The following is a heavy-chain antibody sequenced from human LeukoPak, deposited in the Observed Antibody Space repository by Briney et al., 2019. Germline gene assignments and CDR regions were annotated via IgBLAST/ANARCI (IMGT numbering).Heavy chain of an antibody. CDR2: IYYSGST. CDR3: ARDPPGALDAFDI. J-gene: IGHJ3*02. Sequence: SETLSLTCTVSGGSISSSSYYWGWIRQPPGKGLEWIGSIYYSGSTYYNPSLKSRVTISVDTSKNQFSLNLSSVTAADTAVYYCARDPPGALDAFDIWGQGTMVTVSS. D-gene: IGHD2-8*02. CDR1: GGSISSSSYY. V-gene: IGHV4-39*07.